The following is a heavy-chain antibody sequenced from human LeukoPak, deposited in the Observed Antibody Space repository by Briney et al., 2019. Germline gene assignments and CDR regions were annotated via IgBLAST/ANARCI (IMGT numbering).Heavy chain of an antibody. V-gene: IGHV3-11*05. CDR1: GFTFDDYG. D-gene: IGHD2-15*01. J-gene: IGHJ5*02. CDR2: TSSSSSYT. CDR3: ARDIAGCSGGSCYSGSWFDP. Sequence: AGGSLRLSCAASGFTFDDYGMSWIRQAPGKGLEWASYTSSSSSYTNYADSVKGRFTISRDNAKNSLYLQMNSLRAEDTAVYYCARDIAGCSGGSCYSGSWFDPWGQGTLVTVSS.